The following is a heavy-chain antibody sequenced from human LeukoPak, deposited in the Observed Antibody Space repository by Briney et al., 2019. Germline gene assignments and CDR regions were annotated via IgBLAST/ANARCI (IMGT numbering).Heavy chain of an antibody. Sequence: ASVKVSCKASGYTFTGYYLHWVRQAPGQGLEWMGWINPNNGGTNYAQNFQGRVTMSRDTSISTAYMELSRLTSDDTAVYYCAREALRPLMTPRYYYCMDVWGKGTTVTVSS. CDR2: INPNNGGT. J-gene: IGHJ6*03. CDR3: AREALRPLMTPRYYYCMDV. V-gene: IGHV1-2*02. CDR1: GYTFTGYY. D-gene: IGHD2-15*01.